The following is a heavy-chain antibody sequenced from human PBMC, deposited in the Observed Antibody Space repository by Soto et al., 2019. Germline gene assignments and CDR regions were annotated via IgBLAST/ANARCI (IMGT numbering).Heavy chain of an antibody. CDR2: IKSKRDAGVL. CDR1: GCTFGDAW. J-gene: IGHJ4*02. CDR3: TTGSQNTYCRGGSCYFDY. Sequence: GSLSLSCGASGCTFGDAWMNWVRQSPVTGLEWLGRIKSKRDAGVLDYGRPVKGRFTISRDDSKNMLYLQMNSLGTEDTGVYFCTTGSQNTYCRGGSCYFDYWGRGTQVTVSS. D-gene: IGHD2-15*01. V-gene: IGHV3-15*01.